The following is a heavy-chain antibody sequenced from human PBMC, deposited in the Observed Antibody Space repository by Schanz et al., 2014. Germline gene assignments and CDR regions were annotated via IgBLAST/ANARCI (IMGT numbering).Heavy chain of an antibody. CDR1: GFTFSNYA. Sequence: VQLVESGGGLVQPGGSLRLSCAASGFTFSNYAMHWVRQAPGKGLEWVAVISYEGNDKYYGDSVKGRFTISRDSPKNRLYLQMNSLRAEDTAVYYCAKGQLLSYYFDYWGQGTLVTVSS. CDR2: ISYEGNDK. CDR3: AKGQLLSYYFDY. J-gene: IGHJ4*02. V-gene: IGHV3-30*04. D-gene: IGHD2-21*01.